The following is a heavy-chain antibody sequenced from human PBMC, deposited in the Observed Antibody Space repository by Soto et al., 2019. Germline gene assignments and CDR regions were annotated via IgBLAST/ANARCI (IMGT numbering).Heavy chain of an antibody. D-gene: IGHD2-21*01. CDR1: GYKFTTSW. J-gene: IGHJ4*02. V-gene: IGHV5-51*01. CDR3: ARLGVAVSADY. Sequence: GESLKISCKGSGYKFTTSWIGWVRQMPGKGLEWMGTIYPGDSDTKYSPSFQGQVTISADKSISTAYLQWSSLQASDTAMYYCARLGVAVSADYWGQGTLVTVSS. CDR2: IYPGDSDT.